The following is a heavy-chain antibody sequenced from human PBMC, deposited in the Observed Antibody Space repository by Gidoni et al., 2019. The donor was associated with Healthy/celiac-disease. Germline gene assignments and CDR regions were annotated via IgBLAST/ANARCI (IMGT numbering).Heavy chain of an antibody. CDR2: IIPIFGTA. CDR1: GGTFSSYA. Sequence: KKPGSSVKVSCKASGGTFSSYAISWVRQAPGQGLEWMGGIIPIFGTANYAQKFQGRVTITADESTSTAYMELSSLRSEDTAVYYCARGDYDYVWGSYRFDYWGQGTLVTVSS. CDR3: ARGDYDYVWGSYRFDY. V-gene: IGHV1-69*01. J-gene: IGHJ4*02. D-gene: IGHD3-16*02.